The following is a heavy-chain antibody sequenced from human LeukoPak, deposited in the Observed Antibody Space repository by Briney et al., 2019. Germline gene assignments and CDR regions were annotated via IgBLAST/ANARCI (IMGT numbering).Heavy chain of an antibody. CDR1: GGSISSGGYS. Sequence: SETLSLTCAVSGGSISSGGYSWSWIRQPPGKGLEWIGYIYYSGSTYYNPSLKSRVTISVDTSKNQFSLKLSSVTAADTAVYYCARNTRRFDPWGQGTLVTVSS. J-gene: IGHJ5*02. CDR3: ARNTRRFDP. V-gene: IGHV4-31*11. CDR2: IYYSGST.